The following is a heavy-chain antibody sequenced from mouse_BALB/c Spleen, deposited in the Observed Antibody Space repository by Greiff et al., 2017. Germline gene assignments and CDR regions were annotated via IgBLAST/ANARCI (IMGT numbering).Heavy chain of an antibody. V-gene: IGHV5-6*02. CDR2: ISSGGSYT. CDR3: ARHTTVVAKAMDD. CDR1: GFTFSSYG. Sequence: EVKLVESGGDLVKPGGSLKLSCAASGFTFSSYGMSWVRQTPDKRLEWVATISSGGSYTYYPDSVKGRFTISRDNAKNTLYLQMSSLKSEDTAMYYCARHTTVVAKAMDDWGQGTSVTVSS. D-gene: IGHD1-1*01. J-gene: IGHJ4*01.